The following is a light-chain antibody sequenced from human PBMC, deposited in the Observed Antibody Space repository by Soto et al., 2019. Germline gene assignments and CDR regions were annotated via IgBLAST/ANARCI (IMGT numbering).Light chain of an antibody. J-gene: IGKJ3*01. CDR2: AAS. Sequence: IQMTQSPSSLSASVGDRVTITCRASQTTASYLKWYQQKPGKAPKLLIRAASRLESGVSARFSGSGSGTDFTLTISRLQPEDVATYYCQQSYNTPFTFGPGTKVDV. V-gene: IGKV1-39*01. CDR3: QQSYNTPFT. CDR1: QTTASY.